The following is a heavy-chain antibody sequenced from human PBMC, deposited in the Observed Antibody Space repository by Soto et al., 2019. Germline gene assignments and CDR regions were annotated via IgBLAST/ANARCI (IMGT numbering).Heavy chain of an antibody. D-gene: IGHD2-2*01. CDR3: AREYCSSTSCLNWFDP. J-gene: IGHJ5*02. V-gene: IGHV3-48*01. CDR2: ISSSSSTI. Sequence: GGSLRLSCAASGFTFSSYSMNWVRQAPGKGLEWVSYISSSSSTIYYADSVKGRFTISRDNAKNSLYLQMNSLRAEDTAVYHCAREYCSSTSCLNWFDPWGQGTLVTVSS. CDR1: GFTFSSYS.